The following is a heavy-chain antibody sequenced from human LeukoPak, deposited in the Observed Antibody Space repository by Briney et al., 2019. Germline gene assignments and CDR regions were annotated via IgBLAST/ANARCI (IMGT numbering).Heavy chain of an antibody. Sequence: GGSVRLSCEASGFTFSSYNMNWVRQAPGKGLEWISFITSSSITIYYADSVKGRFTISRDNAKNSLYLQMNSLRGEDTAVYYCARGLGSGWQDYWGQGTLVTVSS. CDR3: ARGLGSGWQDY. V-gene: IGHV3-48*04. CDR2: ITSSSITI. CDR1: GFTFSSYN. J-gene: IGHJ4*02. D-gene: IGHD6-19*01.